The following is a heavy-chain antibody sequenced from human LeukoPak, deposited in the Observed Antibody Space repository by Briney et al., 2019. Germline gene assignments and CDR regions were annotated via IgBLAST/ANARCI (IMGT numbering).Heavy chain of an antibody. D-gene: IGHD6-13*01. CDR3: ATYSSSWYFAFDI. V-gene: IGHV3-21*01. CDR2: ISSSSSYI. Sequence: GGSPRLSCAASGFTFSSYSMNWVRQAPGKGLEWVSSISSSSSYIYYADSVKGRFTISRDNAKNSLYLQMNSLRAEDTAVYYCATYSSSWYFAFDIWGQGTMVTVSS. J-gene: IGHJ3*02. CDR1: GFTFSSYS.